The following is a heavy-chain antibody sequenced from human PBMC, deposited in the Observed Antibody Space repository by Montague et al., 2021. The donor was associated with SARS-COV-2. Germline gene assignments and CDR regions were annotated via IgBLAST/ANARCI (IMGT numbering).Heavy chain of an antibody. CDR3: ARDQGGYGTFDI. CDR2: IRGSGSKT. J-gene: IGHJ3*02. CDR1: GFIFSDYY. D-gene: IGHD5-12*01. V-gene: IGHV3-11*01. Sequence: SLRLSCAASGFIFSDYYMTWIRQAPGKGLEWVSHIRGSGSKTYYADSVKGRFTISRDTANNSVYLQMNFLGAEDTAVYYCARDQGGYGTFDIWGQGTMVTVSS.